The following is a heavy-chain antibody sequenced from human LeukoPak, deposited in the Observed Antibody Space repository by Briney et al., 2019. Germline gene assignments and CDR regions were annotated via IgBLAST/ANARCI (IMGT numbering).Heavy chain of an antibody. D-gene: IGHD6-13*01. J-gene: IGHJ4*02. Sequence: PGGSLRLSCAASGFTFSSYWLHWVRQAPGKGLVWVSRIKGDERSTNYADSVKGRFTISRDNSKNTLYLQMNSLRAEDTAVYYCARDLSYKETAAAPSEVWGQGTLVTVSS. CDR1: GFTFSSYW. CDR3: ARDLSYKETAAAPSEV. CDR2: IKGDERST. V-gene: IGHV3-74*01.